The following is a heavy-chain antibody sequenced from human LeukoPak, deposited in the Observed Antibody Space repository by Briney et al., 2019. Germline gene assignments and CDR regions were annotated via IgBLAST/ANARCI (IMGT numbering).Heavy chain of an antibody. CDR3: ARDPNLAAAGRYFDY. CDR2: IYYSGST. V-gene: IGHV4-61*08. D-gene: IGHD6-13*01. Sequence: SQTLSLTCTVSGASVNSDDYYWSWIRQPPGKGLEWIGYIYYSGSTNYNPSLKSRVTISVDTSKNQFSLKLSSVTAADTAVYYCARDPNLAAAGRYFDYWGQGTLVTVSS. CDR1: GASVNSDDYY. J-gene: IGHJ4*02.